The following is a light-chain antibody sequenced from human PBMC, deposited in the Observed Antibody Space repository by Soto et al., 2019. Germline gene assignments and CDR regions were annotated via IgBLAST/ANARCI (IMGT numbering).Light chain of an antibody. CDR3: SSYTSNTTPYV. Sequence: QSALTQPASVSGSPGQSIAISCTGTSSDVGAYNYVSWYQQHPGKVPKLVIYVVTNRPSGVSDRFSGSKSGNTASLTISGLQAEDEADYYCSSYTSNTTPYVFGTGTKLTVL. CDR1: SSDVGAYNY. J-gene: IGLJ1*01. CDR2: VVT. V-gene: IGLV2-14*01.